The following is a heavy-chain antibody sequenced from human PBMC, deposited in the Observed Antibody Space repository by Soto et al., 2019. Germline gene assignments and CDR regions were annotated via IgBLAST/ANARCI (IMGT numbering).Heavy chain of an antibody. V-gene: IGHV5-10-1*01. J-gene: IGHJ4*02. CDR2: IDPSDSYT. CDR3: AVLDSSGYSPFDY. D-gene: IGHD3-22*01. Sequence: GASLKISCKGSGYSFTSYRISWVSQMPGKGLEWMGRIDPSDSYTNYSPSFQGHVTISADKSISTAYLQWSSLKASDTAMYYCAVLDSSGYSPFDYWGQGTLVTVSS. CDR1: GYSFTSYR.